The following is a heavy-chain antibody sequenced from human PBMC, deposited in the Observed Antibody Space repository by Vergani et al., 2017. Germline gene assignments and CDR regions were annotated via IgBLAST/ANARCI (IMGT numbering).Heavy chain of an antibody. V-gene: IGHV3-23*01. Sequence: VELLESGGGLAQPGGSLRVSCSASGFRVTTYYMSWVRQAPGKGLEWVSSVSGSSATPYYADSVKGRFIISRDNSKNTLHLQMNSLRADDTAVYYCTXGSRGYTGYFFDYWGQGTLATVSS. CDR1: GFRVTTYY. D-gene: IGHD5-12*01. CDR2: VSGSSATP. CDR3: TXGSRGYTGYFFDY. J-gene: IGHJ4*02.